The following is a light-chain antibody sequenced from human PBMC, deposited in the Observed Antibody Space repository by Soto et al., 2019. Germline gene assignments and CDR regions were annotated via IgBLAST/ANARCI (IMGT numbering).Light chain of an antibody. CDR1: QSVRSN. CDR2: GAS. CDR3: QQYNSWPSIT. Sequence: EIVMTQSPATLSVSPGERATLSCRASQSVRSNLAWYQQKPGQAPRLLIYGASTRATGIPARFSGSGSGTEFTLTISSLQSEDFAVYSCQQYNSWPSITFGQGTRLETK. J-gene: IGKJ5*01. V-gene: IGKV3-15*01.